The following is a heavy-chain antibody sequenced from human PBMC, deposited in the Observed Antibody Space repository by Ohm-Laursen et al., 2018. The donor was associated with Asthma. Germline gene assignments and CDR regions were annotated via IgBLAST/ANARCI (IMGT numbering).Heavy chain of an antibody. J-gene: IGHJ4*02. CDR3: AREATIITRYFDS. V-gene: IGHV4-31*02. CDR2: IYHTGSS. D-gene: IGHD5-12*01. CDR1: GDSFTSGIYY. Sequence: QTLSLTCAVSGDSFTSGIYYWGWIRQHPGKGLEWNGYIYHTGSSYYNPSLKSRASISVDTSKNQFSLNLRSVTAADTAVYYCAREATIITRYFDSWGQGRLVTVSS.